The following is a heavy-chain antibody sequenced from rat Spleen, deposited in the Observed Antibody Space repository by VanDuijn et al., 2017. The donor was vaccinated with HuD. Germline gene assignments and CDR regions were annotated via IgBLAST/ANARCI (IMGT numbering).Heavy chain of an antibody. CDR2: IIYDGSST. CDR1: GFTFSDYA. D-gene: IGHD4-3*01. V-gene: IGHV5S10*01. Sequence: EVQLVESGGGLVQPGRSLKLSCAASGFTFSDYAMAWVRQAPTKGLEWVATIIYDGSSTYYGDSVKGRFTISRDNAKSTLYLQMDSLRSEDTATYYCTTCTIGGVLDAWGQGASVTVSS. CDR3: TTCTIGGVLDA. J-gene: IGHJ4*01.